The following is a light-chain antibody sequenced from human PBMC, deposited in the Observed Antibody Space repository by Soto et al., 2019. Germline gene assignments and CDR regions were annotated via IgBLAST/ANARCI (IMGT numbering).Light chain of an antibody. Sequence: EIVMTQSPATLSVSPGERVTLSCRASQSVSSNLAWYQQKPGQAPRLLIYVASTRATGIPARFSGSGSGTEFTLTISSLQSEDFAVNYCQQCNNWPLTFGQGTKGEI. CDR3: QQCNNWPLT. J-gene: IGKJ1*01. CDR1: QSVSSN. CDR2: VAS. V-gene: IGKV3-15*01.